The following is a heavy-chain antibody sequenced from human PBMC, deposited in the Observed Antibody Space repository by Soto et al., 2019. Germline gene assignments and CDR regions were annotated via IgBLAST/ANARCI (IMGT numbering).Heavy chain of an antibody. Sequence: SETLSLTCTVSGDSSSGGIFYWGWMRQLTGKGLEWIGSINYSGHTYHNPSLKSRVTISVDPSRNQFSLDLSSVTAADTAVYYCARQRAWYGEWAFDIWGQGTMVTVSS. CDR1: GDSSSGGIFY. J-gene: IGHJ3*02. CDR3: ARQRAWYGEWAFDI. V-gene: IGHV4-39*01. CDR2: INYSGHT. D-gene: IGHD3-10*01.